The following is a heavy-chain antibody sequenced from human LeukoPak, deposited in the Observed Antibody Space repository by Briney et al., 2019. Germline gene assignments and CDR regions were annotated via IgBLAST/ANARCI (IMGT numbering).Heavy chain of an antibody. Sequence: ASVKVSCKASGYTFTDYYMNWVRQAPGQGLEWMGWIHPNSGGTNYAQKFQGRVTMTRDTSISTAYMELSRLTFDDMAVYYCGRKSASRKTSEFDYWGQGTLVTVSS. CDR1: GYTFTDYY. D-gene: IGHD2-2*01. J-gene: IGHJ4*02. CDR3: GRKSASRKTSEFDY. V-gene: IGHV1-2*02. CDR2: IHPNSGGT.